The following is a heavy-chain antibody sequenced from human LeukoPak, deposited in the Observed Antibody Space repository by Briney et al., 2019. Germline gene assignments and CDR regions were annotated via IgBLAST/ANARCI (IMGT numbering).Heavy chain of an antibody. CDR3: ARGTYPLGY. D-gene: IGHD2-8*01. V-gene: IGHV4-59*11. CDR2: IYYSGST. J-gene: IGHJ4*02. CDR1: GGSISSHY. Sequence: PSETLSLTCTVSGGSISSHYWSWIRQPPEKGLEWIGYIYYSGSTNYNPSLKSRVTISVDTSKNQFSLKLSSVTAADTAVYYCARGTYPLGYWGQGTLVTVSS.